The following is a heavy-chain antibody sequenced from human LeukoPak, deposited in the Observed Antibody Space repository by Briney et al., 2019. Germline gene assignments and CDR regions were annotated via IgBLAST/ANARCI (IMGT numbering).Heavy chain of an antibody. CDR1: GFTFDDYA. D-gene: IGHD3-10*01. CDR2: ISWNSGSI. Sequence: GRSLRLSCAASGFTFDDYAMHWVRQAPGKGLEWVSGISWNSGSIGYADSVKGRFTISRDNAKNSLYLQMNSLRTEDTALYYCAKDLHGSGGFVAFDIWGQGTMVTVSS. V-gene: IGHV3-9*01. J-gene: IGHJ3*02. CDR3: AKDLHGSGGFVAFDI.